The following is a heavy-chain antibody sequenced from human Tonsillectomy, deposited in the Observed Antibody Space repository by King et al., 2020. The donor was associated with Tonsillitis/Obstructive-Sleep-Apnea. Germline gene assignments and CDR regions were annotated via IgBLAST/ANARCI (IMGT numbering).Heavy chain of an antibody. CDR2: INSDGSST. V-gene: IGHV3-74*01. J-gene: IGHJ6*03. CDR1: GFTFSSYW. CDR3: ATSPYYYYMDV. Sequence: EVQLVESGGGLVQPGGSLRLSCAASGFTFSSYWMHWVRQAPGKVLVWVSRINSDGSSTSYADTVKGRFTISRDNAKNTLYLQMNSLRAEDTAVYYCATSPYYYYMDVWGKGTTVTVSS.